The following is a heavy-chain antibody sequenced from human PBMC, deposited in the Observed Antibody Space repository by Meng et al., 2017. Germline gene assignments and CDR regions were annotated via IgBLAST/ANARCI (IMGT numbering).Heavy chain of an antibody. CDR2: IYHSGST. CDR1: GGSSSSSNW. Sequence: GQRTQSGPGMVTPSGTLSLTCAVSGGSSSSSNWWSWVRQPPGKGLEWIGEIYHSGSTNYNPSLKSRVTISVDKSKNQFSLKLSSVTAADTAVYYCARIGDWGSTRYFDYWGQGTLVTVSS. V-gene: IGHV4-4*02. CDR3: ARIGDWGSTRYFDY. J-gene: IGHJ4*02. D-gene: IGHD7-27*01.